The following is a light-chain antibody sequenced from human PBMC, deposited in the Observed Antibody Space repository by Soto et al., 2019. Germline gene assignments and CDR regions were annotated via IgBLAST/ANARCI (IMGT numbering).Light chain of an antibody. Sequence: DIQMTQSPSSLSASVGDRVTITCQASQDISNYLNWYQQKPRKAPKLLIYDASNLETGVPSRFSGSGSGTDFTFTISSLQPEDIATYYCQQYDDLPHTFGQGTKLEIK. CDR1: QDISNY. CDR2: DAS. V-gene: IGKV1-33*01. J-gene: IGKJ2*01. CDR3: QQYDDLPHT.